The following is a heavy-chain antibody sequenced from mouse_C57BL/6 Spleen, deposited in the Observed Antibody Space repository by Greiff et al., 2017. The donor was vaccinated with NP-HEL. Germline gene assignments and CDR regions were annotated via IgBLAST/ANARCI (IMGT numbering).Heavy chain of an antibody. V-gene: IGHV1-61*01. D-gene: IGHD1-1*01. CDR3: ARMTTVVADYFDY. J-gene: IGHJ2*01. Sequence: QVQLQQPGAELVWPGSSVKLSCKASGYTFTSYWMDWVKQRPGQGLEWIGNIYPSDSETHYNQKFKDKATLTVDKSSSTAYMQLSSLTSEDSAVYYCARMTTVVADYFDYWGQGTTLTVSS. CDR2: IYPSDSET. CDR1: GYTFTSYW.